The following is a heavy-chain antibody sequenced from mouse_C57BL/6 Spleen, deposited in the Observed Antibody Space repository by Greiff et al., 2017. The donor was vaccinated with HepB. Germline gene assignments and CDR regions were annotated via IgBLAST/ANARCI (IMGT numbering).Heavy chain of an antibody. CDR3: AREEDYYGSFYAMDY. CDR1: GYTFTSYW. J-gene: IGHJ4*01. D-gene: IGHD1-1*01. CDR2: IDPSDSYT. V-gene: IGHV1-59*01. Sequence: QVQLQQPGAELVRPGTSVKLSCKASGYTFTSYWMHWVKQRPGQGLEWIGVIDPSDSYTNYNQKFKGKATLTVDTYSSTAYMQLSSLTSEASAVYYCAREEDYYGSFYAMDYWGQGTSVTVSS.